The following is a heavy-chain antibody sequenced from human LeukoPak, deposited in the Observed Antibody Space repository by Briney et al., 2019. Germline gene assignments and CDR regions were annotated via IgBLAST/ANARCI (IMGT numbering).Heavy chain of an antibody. CDR3: ARGRDIVVGY. D-gene: IGHD2-2*01. V-gene: IGHV1-2*02. Sequence: GASVKVSCKASGYTFTGYYMHWVRQAPGQGLEWMGWINPNSGDTNYAQKFQGGVTMTRDTSISTAYMELSRLRSDDTAVYYCARGRDIVVGYWGQGTLVTVSS. CDR2: INPNSGDT. CDR1: GYTFTGYY. J-gene: IGHJ4*02.